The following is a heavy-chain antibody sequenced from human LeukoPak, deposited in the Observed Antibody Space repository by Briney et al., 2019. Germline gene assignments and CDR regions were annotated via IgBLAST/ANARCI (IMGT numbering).Heavy chain of an antibody. CDR1: GYSFTIYG. CDR2: ISAYNGNT. Sequence: GASVKVSCKSSGYSFTIYGISWVRQAPGQGLEWVGWISAYNGNTNYTQRLQGRVTMTTDTSTSTAYMELRSLRSEDTAVYYCARDVFSYYDSSGHELNWFDPWGQGTLVTVSS. J-gene: IGHJ5*02. CDR3: ARDVFSYYDSSGHELNWFDP. D-gene: IGHD3-22*01. V-gene: IGHV1-18*01.